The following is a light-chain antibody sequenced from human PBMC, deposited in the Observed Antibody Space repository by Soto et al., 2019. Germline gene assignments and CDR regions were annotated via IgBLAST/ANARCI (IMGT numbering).Light chain of an antibody. V-gene: IGLV2-14*01. CDR1: SNDVGIYNY. CDR3: RSYAGNSNWV. Sequence: QSALTQPASVSGSPGQSITISCTGTSNDVGIYNYVSWYQQHPGKAPKLMIYEVTNRPSGVSDRFSGSKSDNTASLTISGLQAEDEADYYCRSYAGNSNWVFGGGTKLTVL. CDR2: EVT. J-gene: IGLJ3*02.